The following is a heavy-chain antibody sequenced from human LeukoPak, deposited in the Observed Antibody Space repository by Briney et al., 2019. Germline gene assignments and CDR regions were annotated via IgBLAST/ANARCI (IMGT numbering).Heavy chain of an antibody. D-gene: IGHD5-24*01. Sequence: GASVKVACKASGYSFTSYAMHWVRQAPGQGLEWMGWITPSGGTNYPQKLQGRVAITRDTSITTAYMDLSGLTSDDTAVYYCARDRYGDGFAHFDYWGQGALVTVSS. CDR1: GYSFTSYA. CDR3: ARDRYGDGFAHFDY. J-gene: IGHJ4*02. CDR2: ITPSGGT. V-gene: IGHV1-2*02.